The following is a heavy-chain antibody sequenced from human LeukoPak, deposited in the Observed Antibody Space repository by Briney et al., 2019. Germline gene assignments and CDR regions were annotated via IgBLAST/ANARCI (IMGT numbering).Heavy chain of an antibody. V-gene: IGHV3-53*01. CDR2: IYSGGST. J-gene: IGHJ4*02. CDR3: ARGQEQLGLAIVY. Sequence: GWSLRLSCAASGFIVSSNYMSWVRQAPGKGLDWVSVIYSGGSTYYADSVKGRFTISRDNSKNTLYLQMDSLRAEDTAVYYSARGQEQLGLAIVYWGQGTLVTVSS. D-gene: IGHD6-13*01. CDR1: GFIVSSNY.